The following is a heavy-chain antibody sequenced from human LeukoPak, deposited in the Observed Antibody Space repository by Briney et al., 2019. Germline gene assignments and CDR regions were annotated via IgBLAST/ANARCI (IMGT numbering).Heavy chain of an antibody. J-gene: IGHJ2*01. V-gene: IGHV3-53*01. D-gene: IGHD6-6*01. CDR1: GFALSSYA. Sequence: GGSLRLSCAASGFALSSYAMSWVRQAPGKGLEWVSVIYSGGSTYYADSVKGRFTTSRDNSKNTLYLQMNSLRAEDTAVYYCARVGIAAQEGYWYFDLWGRGTLVTVSS. CDR3: ARVGIAAQEGYWYFDL. CDR2: IYSGGST.